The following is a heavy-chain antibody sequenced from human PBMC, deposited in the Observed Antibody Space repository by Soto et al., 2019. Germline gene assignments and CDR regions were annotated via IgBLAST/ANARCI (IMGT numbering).Heavy chain of an antibody. CDR2: ISGSGGST. J-gene: IGHJ4*02. CDR3: AKVGAARHGFDY. CDR1: GFTFSSYA. Sequence: EVQLLESGGGLVQPGGSLRLSCAASGFTFSSYAMSWVRQAPGKVLEWVSAISGSGGSTYYADSVKGRFTISRDNSKNTLYLQMNSLRAEDTAVYYCAKVGAARHGFDYWGQGTLVTVSS. V-gene: IGHV3-23*01. D-gene: IGHD6-6*01.